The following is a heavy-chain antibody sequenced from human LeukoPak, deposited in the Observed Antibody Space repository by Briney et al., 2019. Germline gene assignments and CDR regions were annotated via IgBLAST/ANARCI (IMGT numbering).Heavy chain of an antibody. J-gene: IGHJ3*02. V-gene: IGHV3-21*01. CDR3: ARDTFGVVTQNDAFDI. CDR2: ISSSSYI. Sequence: GGSLRLSCAASGFTFSSYSMNWVRQAPGKGLEWVSSISSSSYIYYADSVKGRFTISRDNAKNSLYLQMNSLRAEDTAVYYCARDTFGVVTQNDAFDIWDQGTMVTVSS. D-gene: IGHD3-3*01. CDR1: GFTFSSYS.